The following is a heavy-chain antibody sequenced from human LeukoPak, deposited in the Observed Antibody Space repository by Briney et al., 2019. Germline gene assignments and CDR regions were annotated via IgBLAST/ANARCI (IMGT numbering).Heavy chain of an antibody. D-gene: IGHD3-10*01. J-gene: IGHJ4*01. CDR1: GYTFTGYY. V-gene: IGHV1-2*02. Sequence: ASVKVSCKASGYTFTGYYMHWVRQAPGQGLEWMGWINPNSGGTNYAQKFQGRVTMTRDTSISTAYMELSRLRSDDTAVYYCAKDLGELLFGELTALGYWGQGTLVTVSS. CDR2: INPNSGGT. CDR3: AKDLGELLFGELTALGY.